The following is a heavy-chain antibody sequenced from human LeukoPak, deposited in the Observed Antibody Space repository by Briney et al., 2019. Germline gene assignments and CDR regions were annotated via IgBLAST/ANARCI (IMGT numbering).Heavy chain of an antibody. J-gene: IGHJ3*02. CDR2: ISAYNGNT. Sequence: ATVKVSCKASGYTFTSYGISWVRHAPGQGLEWMGWISAYNGNTNYTQKLQGRVTMTTDTSTSTAYMELRSLRSDDTAVYYCARDGDSSGWYSAFDIWGQGTMVTVSS. CDR3: ARDGDSSGWYSAFDI. D-gene: IGHD6-19*01. V-gene: IGHV1-18*01. CDR1: GYTFTSYG.